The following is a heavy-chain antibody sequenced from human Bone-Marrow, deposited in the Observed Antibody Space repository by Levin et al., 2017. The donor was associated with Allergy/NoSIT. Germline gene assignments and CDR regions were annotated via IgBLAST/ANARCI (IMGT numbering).Heavy chain of an antibody. CDR3: ARAHNTMVRGVAGGIDY. Sequence: GESLKISCAASGFTFSSYAMHWVRQAPGKGLEWVAVISYDGSNKYYADSVKGRFTISRDNSKNTLYLQMNSLRAEDTAVYYCARAHNTMVRGVAGGIDYWGQGTLVTVSS. CDR2: ISYDGSNK. CDR1: GFTFSSYA. D-gene: IGHD3-10*01. J-gene: IGHJ4*02. V-gene: IGHV3-30-3*01.